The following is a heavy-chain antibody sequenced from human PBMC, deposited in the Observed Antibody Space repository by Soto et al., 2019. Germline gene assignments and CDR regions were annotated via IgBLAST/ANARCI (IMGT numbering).Heavy chain of an antibody. V-gene: IGHV3-48*01. CDR2: ISSSSSTI. D-gene: IGHD3-16*02. J-gene: IGHJ4*02. CDR3: ARDRVLRDYIWVSYRAAARFDY. Sequence: EVQLVEFGGGLVQPGGSLRLSWAASGFTFSSYSMNGVRQAPGKGLEWVSYISSSSSTIYYADSVKGRFTISRDNAKNSLYLQMNSLRAEDTALYDCARDRVLRDYIWVSYRAAARFDYWGQGTLVTVSS. CDR1: GFTFSSYS.